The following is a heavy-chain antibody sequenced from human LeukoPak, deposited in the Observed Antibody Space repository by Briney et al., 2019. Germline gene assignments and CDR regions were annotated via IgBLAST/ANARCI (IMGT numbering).Heavy chain of an antibody. CDR2: ISDTGKT. CDR1: GASVSSYY. Sequence: SETLSLTCTFSGASVSSYYWDWLRQTPGKGLEWIGYISDTGKTDSNPSLKSRVSISLGPANKQFSLRLRSVTAADSAVYYCATGNYEPFATWGPGILVSVSS. V-gene: IGHV4-59*02. J-gene: IGHJ5*02. CDR3: ATGNYEPFAT. D-gene: IGHD3-3*01.